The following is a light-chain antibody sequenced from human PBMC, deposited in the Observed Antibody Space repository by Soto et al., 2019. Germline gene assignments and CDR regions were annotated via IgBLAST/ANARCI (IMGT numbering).Light chain of an antibody. CDR1: QSVSIY. CDR2: GAS. Sequence: EIVLTQFPGTLSLSPGERATLSCRASQSVSIYLAWYQQKPGQAPRLLISGASSRATGIPDRFSGSGSGTDFTLTISRLEPEDFAVYYCQQYGSSPGTFGGGTKVEIK. J-gene: IGKJ4*01. V-gene: IGKV3-20*01. CDR3: QQYGSSPGT.